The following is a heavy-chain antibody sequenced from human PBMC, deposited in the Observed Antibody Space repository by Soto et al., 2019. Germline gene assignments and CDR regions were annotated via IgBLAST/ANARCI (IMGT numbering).Heavy chain of an antibody. CDR3: ARDHGFGESDV. V-gene: IGHV1-18*01. CDR1: GYTFTSYG. Sequence: QVQLVQSGAEVKKPGASVKVSCKASGYTFTSYGITWVRQAPGQGLEWMGRISAYNGNTNYAQKLQGRVTMTTDTSTRTAYMELRILRSDDTAVYYCARDHGFGESDVWGQGTTVTVSS. CDR2: ISAYNGNT. J-gene: IGHJ6*02. D-gene: IGHD3-10*01.